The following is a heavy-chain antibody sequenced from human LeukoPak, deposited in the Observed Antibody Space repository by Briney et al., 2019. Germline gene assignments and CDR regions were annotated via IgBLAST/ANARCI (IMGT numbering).Heavy chain of an antibody. J-gene: IGHJ4*02. V-gene: IGHV3-11*01. CDR3: ARRRDYFDY. CDR2: ISSSGGNV. CDR1: GLDLSDYY. Sequence: GGSLRLSCVVSGLDLSDYYMSWIRQAPGKGLEWISYISSSGGNVYFADSVKGRFTMSRDNARGSLYLQMNSLTADDTAIYYCARRRDYFDYWGQGTLVTVSS.